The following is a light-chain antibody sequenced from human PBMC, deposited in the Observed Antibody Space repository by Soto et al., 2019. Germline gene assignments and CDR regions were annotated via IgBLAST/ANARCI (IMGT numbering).Light chain of an antibody. CDR1: SSDVGGYNY. J-gene: IGLJ1*01. V-gene: IGLV2-14*01. Sequence: QSALTQPASVSGSPGQSITISCTGTSSDVGGYNYVSWYQQHPGKAPKLMIYEVTTRPSGVSNRFSGSKSGNTAALTISGLQDEDESDYYCSSYTTSYTPLDVFGTGTKVTVL. CDR3: SSYTTSYTPLDV. CDR2: EVT.